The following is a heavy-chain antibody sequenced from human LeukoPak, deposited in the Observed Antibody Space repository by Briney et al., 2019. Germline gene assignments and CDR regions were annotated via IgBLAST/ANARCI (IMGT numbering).Heavy chain of an antibody. D-gene: IGHD3-10*01. CDR3: AKRGAPVSPFDP. J-gene: IGHJ5*02. CDR1: GFTFSGSA. Sequence: PGGSLRLSCASSGFTFSGSAMHWVRQASGKGLEWVGRIRSKVYSYATVYAASVKGRFTISRDDSKNTAYLQMNSLRSEDTAVYYCAKRGAPVSPFDPWGQGTLVTVSS. V-gene: IGHV3-73*01. CDR2: IRSKVYSYAT.